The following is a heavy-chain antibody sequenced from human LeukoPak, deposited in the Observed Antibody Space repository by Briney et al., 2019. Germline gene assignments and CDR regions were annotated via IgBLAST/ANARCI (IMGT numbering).Heavy chain of an antibody. D-gene: IGHD6-19*01. J-gene: IGHJ4*02. CDR1: GHTFTSYG. CDR3: ARGDSSGWYFPGPMVDY. CDR2: ISAYNGNT. V-gene: IGHV1-18*01. Sequence: ASVKVSCKASGHTFTSYGISWVRQAPGQGLEWMGWISAYNGNTNYAQKLQGRVTMTTDTSTSTAYMELRSLRSDDTAVYYCARGDSSGWYFPGPMVDYWGQGTLVTVSS.